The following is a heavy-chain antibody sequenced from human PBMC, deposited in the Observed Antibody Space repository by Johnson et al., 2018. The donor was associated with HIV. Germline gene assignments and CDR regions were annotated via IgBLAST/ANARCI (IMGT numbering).Heavy chain of an antibody. V-gene: IGHV3-30*03. D-gene: IGHD3-3*01. CDR2: ISYDGSNK. J-gene: IGHJ3*02. CDR3: RLVEAIWYGWSGPSDAFDI. Sequence: QVQLVESGGGLVKPGGSLRLSCAASGFTFSDYYMSWIRQAPGKGLEWVAVISYDGSNKYYAAPVKGRFTISRDDSKNTLYLQINSLKTEDTAVYYCRLVEAIWYGWSGPSDAFDIWGQGTMVTVSS. CDR1: GFTFSDYY.